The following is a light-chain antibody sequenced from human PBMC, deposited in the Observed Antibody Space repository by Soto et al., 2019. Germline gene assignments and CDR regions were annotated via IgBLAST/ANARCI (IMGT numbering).Light chain of an antibody. Sequence: VLTQSPATLSLPPGERATLSCRASPSVTNYLAWYQQKPGQPPRLLIYGAFNRAAGIPARFSGSGSGTDFTLTISRLEPEDFAVYYCQQYGSSPLFSFGPGTKV. CDR3: QQYGSSPLFS. V-gene: IGKV3-20*01. J-gene: IGKJ3*01. CDR2: GAF. CDR1: PSVTNY.